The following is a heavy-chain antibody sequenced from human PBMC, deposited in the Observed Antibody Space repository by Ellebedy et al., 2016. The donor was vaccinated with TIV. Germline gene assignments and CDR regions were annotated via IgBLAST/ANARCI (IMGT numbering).Heavy chain of an antibody. CDR3: ATDYGDFFDD. CDR1: GITFTKAW. J-gene: IGHJ4*02. Sequence: GESLKISCAASGITFTKAWMSWVRQAPGKGLEWVGRIESEADGGTTDYAAPVKGRFSISRDDSKATFYLQMSSLKTEDTAVYYCATDYGDFFDDWGQGTLVTVSS. CDR2: IESEADGGTT. D-gene: IGHD4-17*01. V-gene: IGHV3-15*04.